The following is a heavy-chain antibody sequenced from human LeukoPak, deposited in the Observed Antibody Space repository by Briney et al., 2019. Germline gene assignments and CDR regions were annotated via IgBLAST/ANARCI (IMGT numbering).Heavy chain of an antibody. CDR2: ISHIGST. V-gene: IGHV4-38-2*02. J-gene: IGHJ5*02. D-gene: IGHD1-14*01. CDR1: GYSISNGYN. CDR3: ARTYINLHNSFDP. Sequence: SETLSLTCTLSGYSISNGYNWGWVRQPPGKGLECIVSISHIGSTYYNPSLESLVTIYLDTSNNQFSMELSSVTAADTAVYYCARTYINLHNSFDPRGQGTMVTVYS.